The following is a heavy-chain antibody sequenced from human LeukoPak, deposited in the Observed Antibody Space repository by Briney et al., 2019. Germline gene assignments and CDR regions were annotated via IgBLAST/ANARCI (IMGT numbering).Heavy chain of an antibody. V-gene: IGHV3-74*01. Sequence: PGGSLRLSCAASGFTFSNYWVHWVRQAPGKGLVWVSRINSDGSSTTSADSVKGRSTISRDNAKNTLYLQMNSLRAEDTAVYYCAKGGATVIDYWGQGPLVTVSS. CDR2: INSDGSST. D-gene: IGHD4-17*01. CDR3: AKGGATVIDY. J-gene: IGHJ4*02. CDR1: GFTFSNYW.